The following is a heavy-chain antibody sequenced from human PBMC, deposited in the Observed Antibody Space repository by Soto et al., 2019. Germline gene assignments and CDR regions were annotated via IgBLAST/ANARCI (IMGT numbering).Heavy chain of an antibody. CDR1: GYTFTSYG. V-gene: IGHV1-18*01. Sequence: GASVKVSCKASGYTFTSYGISWVRQAPGQGLEWMGWISAYNGNTNYAQKLQGRVTMTTDTSTSTAYMELRSLRSDDTAVYYCARDYPHYYVDPLIWFDPWGQGTLVTVSS. J-gene: IGHJ5*02. CDR2: ISAYNGNT. D-gene: IGHD3-10*02. CDR3: ARDYPHYYVDPLIWFDP.